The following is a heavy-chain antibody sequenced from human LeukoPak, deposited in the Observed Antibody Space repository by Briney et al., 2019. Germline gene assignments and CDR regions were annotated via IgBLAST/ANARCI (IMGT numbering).Heavy chain of an antibody. CDR1: GFNFRAYW. D-gene: IGHD3-3*01. CDR3: ASSVDTIFGLFDP. V-gene: IGHV3-21*01. CDR2: ISSSSSYI. Sequence: GGSLRLSCTTSGFNFRAYWMGWVRQAPGKGLEWVSSISSSSSYIYYADSVKGRFTISRDNAKNSLYLQMNSLRAEDTAVYYCASSVDTIFGLFDPWGQGTLVTVSS. J-gene: IGHJ5*02.